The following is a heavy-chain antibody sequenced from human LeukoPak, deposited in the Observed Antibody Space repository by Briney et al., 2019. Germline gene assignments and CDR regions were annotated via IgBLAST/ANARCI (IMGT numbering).Heavy chain of an antibody. Sequence: PSETLSLTCTVSGGSISRGDYYWSWIRQPPGKGLEWIGYIYYSGSTYYNPSLKSRITISVDTSKNQFSLKLSSVTAADTAMYYCARDPGDAFDIWGQGTMVTVSS. CDR3: ARDPGDAFDI. CDR1: GGSISRGDYY. V-gene: IGHV4-30-4*08. CDR2: IYYSGST. J-gene: IGHJ3*02.